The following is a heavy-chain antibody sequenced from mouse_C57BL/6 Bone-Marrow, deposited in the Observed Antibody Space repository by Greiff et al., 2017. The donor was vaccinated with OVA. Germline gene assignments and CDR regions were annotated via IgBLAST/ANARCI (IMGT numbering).Heavy chain of an antibody. V-gene: IGHV1-63*01. CDR1: GYTFTNYW. J-gene: IGHJ2*01. D-gene: IGHD1-1*01. CDR3: ARDGNGSSYHY. Sequence: VQVVESGAELVRPGTSVKMSCKASGYTFTNYWIGWAKQRPGHGLEWIGDIYPGGGYTNYNEKFKGKATLTADKSSSTAYMQFSSLTSEDSAIYYCARDGNGSSYHYWGQGTTLTVSS. CDR2: IYPGGGYT.